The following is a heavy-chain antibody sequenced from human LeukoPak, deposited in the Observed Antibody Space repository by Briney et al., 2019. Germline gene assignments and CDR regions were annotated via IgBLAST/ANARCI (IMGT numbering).Heavy chain of an antibody. CDR1: GGTFSSYA. D-gene: IGHD3-10*01. CDR2: IIPSVGLT. V-gene: IGHV1-69*04. CDR3: AIGEDFDS. Sequence: GASVKVSCKTPGGTFSSYAVNWVRQAPGQGLDWVGRIIPSVGLTTYAQKFQARVAISAETSTGTIYMEMSSLRSEDTALYYCAIGEDFDSWGQGTLVAVSS. J-gene: IGHJ4*02.